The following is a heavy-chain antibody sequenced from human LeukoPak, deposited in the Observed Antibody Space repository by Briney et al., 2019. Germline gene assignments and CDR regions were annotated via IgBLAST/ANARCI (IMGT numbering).Heavy chain of an antibody. CDR2: ISYDGSNK. Sequence: GGSLRLSCAASGFTFSSYAMHWVRQAPGKGLEWVAVISYDGSNKYYADSVKGRFTISRDNSKNTLYLQMNSLRDEDTAVYYWARGLYYYDSSGRGYWGQGPLVTFSS. CDR1: GFTFSSYA. V-gene: IGHV3-30-3*01. J-gene: IGHJ4*02. D-gene: IGHD3-22*01. CDR3: ARGLYYYDSSGRGY.